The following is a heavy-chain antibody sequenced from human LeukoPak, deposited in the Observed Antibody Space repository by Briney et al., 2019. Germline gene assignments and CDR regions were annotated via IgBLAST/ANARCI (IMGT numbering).Heavy chain of an antibody. CDR1: GFSLNSYW. CDR2: ISVDGRST. J-gene: IGHJ4*02. D-gene: IGHD6-13*01. V-gene: IGHV3-74*03. CDR3: AREGYSTGWYFFDN. Sequence: PGRSLRLSCETYGFSLNSYWMHWVRQAPGEGPGCVSRISVDGRSTAYADSVKGRFTISRDNAKNTLYLGMNSLRADDTAVYYCAREGYSTGWYFFDNWGRGTRVTVSS.